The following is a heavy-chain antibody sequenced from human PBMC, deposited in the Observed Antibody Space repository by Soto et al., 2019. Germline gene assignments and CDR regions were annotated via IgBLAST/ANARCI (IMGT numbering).Heavy chain of an antibody. J-gene: IGHJ6*02. CDR1: GFTFSSYA. CDR2: ISGSGGST. D-gene: IGHD3-22*01. V-gene: IGHV3-23*01. CDR3: AKPPYYYDSSGMDV. Sequence: PGGSLRLSCAASGFTFSSYAMSWVRQAPGKGLEWVSAISGSGGSTYYADSVKGRFTISRDNSKNTLYLQMNSLRAEDTAVYYCAKPPYYYDSSGMDVWGQGTTVTVSS.